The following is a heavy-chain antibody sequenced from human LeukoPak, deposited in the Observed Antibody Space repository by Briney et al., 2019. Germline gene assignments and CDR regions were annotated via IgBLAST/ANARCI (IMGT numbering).Heavy chain of an antibody. CDR1: GGSISSYY. Sequence: SETLSLSRTVSGGSISSYYWSWIRQPPGKGLEWIGYIYYSGSTNYNPSLRSRVTISVDTSKNQFSLKMSSVTAADTAVYYCARDRSGGSSLYGMDGWGQGTTVTVSS. CDR2: IYYSGST. J-gene: IGHJ6*02. D-gene: IGHD2-15*01. CDR3: ARDRSGGSSLYGMDG. V-gene: IGHV4-59*01.